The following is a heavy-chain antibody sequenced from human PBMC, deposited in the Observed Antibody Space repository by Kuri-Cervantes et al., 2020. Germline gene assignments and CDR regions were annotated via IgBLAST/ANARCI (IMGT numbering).Heavy chain of an antibody. J-gene: IGHJ3*02. V-gene: IGHV4-34*01. CDR3: ARDRTYYDILTGYHDAFGI. D-gene: IGHD3-9*01. CDR1: GGSFSGYY. CDR2: INHSGST. Sequence: SETLSLTCAVYGGSFSGYYWSWIRQPPGKGLEWIGEINHSGSTNYNPSLKSRVTISVDTSKNQFSLKLSSVTAADTAVYYCARDRTYYDILTGYHDAFGIWGQGTMVTVSS.